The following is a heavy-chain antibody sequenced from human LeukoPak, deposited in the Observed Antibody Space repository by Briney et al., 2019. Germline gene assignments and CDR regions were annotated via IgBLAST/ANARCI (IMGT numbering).Heavy chain of an antibody. CDR1: GYTFTSYA. V-gene: IGHV1-3*01. Sequence: ASVKDSCKSSGYTFTSYAMHWVRQAPGQRLEWMGWINAGNGNKKFSQKFQGRVTSTRDTSASTAYMEMSSLRSEDTAVYYYARDLRVHSISYYYGSGPPVYWGQGTLVTVSS. J-gene: IGHJ4*02. CDR2: INAGNGNK. CDR3: ARDLRVHSISYYYGSGPPVY. D-gene: IGHD3-10*01.